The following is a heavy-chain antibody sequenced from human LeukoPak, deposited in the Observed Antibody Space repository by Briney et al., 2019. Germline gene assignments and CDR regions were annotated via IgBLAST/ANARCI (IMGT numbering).Heavy chain of an antibody. Sequence: GGSLRLSCAASGFTFSTNSMNWVRQAPGKGLEWVSSISSSSSYIYYADAEKGRFTISRDNAKNSLYLQMNSLRAEDTAVYYCARVWGRDWYEDYWGQGTLVTVSS. J-gene: IGHJ4*02. D-gene: IGHD6-19*01. CDR2: ISSSSSYI. CDR1: GFTFSTNS. V-gene: IGHV3-21*01. CDR3: ARVWGRDWYEDY.